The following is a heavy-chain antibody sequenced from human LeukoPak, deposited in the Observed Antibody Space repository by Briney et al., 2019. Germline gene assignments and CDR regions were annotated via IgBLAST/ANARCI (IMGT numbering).Heavy chain of an antibody. D-gene: IGHD3-22*01. CDR2: ISSSGSTI. Sequence: PGGSLRLSCAASGFTFSDYYMSWIRQAPGKGLEWVSYISSSGSTIYYADSVKGRFTISRDNAKNSLYLQMNSLRAEDTAVYYCARDHPTYYYDSSGYSYGAFDIWGQGTMVTVSS. V-gene: IGHV3-11*01. J-gene: IGHJ3*02. CDR3: ARDHPTYYYDSSGYSYGAFDI. CDR1: GFTFSDYY.